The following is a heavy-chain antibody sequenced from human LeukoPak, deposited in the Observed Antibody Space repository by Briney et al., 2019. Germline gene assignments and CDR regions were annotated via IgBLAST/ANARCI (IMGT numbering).Heavy chain of an antibody. J-gene: IGHJ4*02. CDR2: INHSGST. D-gene: IGHD3-10*01. V-gene: IGHV4-34*01. CDR3: ARPSDYGSGSPDY. Sequence: SETLSLTCAVYGGSFSGYYWSWIRQPPGKGLEWIGEINHSGSTNYNPSLKSRVTISVDKSKNQFSLKLSSVTAADTAVYYCARPSDYGSGSPDYWGQGTLVTVSS. CDR1: GGSFSGYY.